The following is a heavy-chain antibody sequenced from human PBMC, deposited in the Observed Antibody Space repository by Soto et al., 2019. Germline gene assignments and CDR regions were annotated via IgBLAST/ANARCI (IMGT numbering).Heavy chain of an antibody. CDR2: MYHMGTT. V-gene: IGHV4-30-2*01. D-gene: IGHD3-22*01. J-gene: IGHJ5*02. Sequence: QLQLQESGSGLVKPSQTLSLTCTVSGGSINSGRYSWTWIRQPPGAGLEWIGHMYHMGTTHYNPSLKSGASMAVDTSPNKFSRKLSAVTAADTAIYYYAKGLNDYDSRGYSWFAPSGQGSLVTVST. CDR3: AKGLNDYDSRGYSWFAP. CDR1: GGSINSGRYS.